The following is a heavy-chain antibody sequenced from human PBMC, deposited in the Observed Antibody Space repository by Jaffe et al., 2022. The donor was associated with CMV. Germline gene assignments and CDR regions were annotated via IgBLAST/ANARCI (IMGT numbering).Heavy chain of an antibody. D-gene: IGHD6-19*01. CDR2: ISSSGSTI. V-gene: IGHV3-48*03. Sequence: EVQLVESGGGLVQPGGSLRLSCAASGFTFSSYEMNWVRQAPGKGLEWVSYISSSGSTIYYADSVKGRFTISRDNAKNSLYLQMNSLRAEDTAVYYCARGYSSGWYTPRNFDYWGQGTLVTVSS. CDR1: GFTFSSYE. CDR3: ARGYSSGWYTPRNFDY. J-gene: IGHJ4*02.